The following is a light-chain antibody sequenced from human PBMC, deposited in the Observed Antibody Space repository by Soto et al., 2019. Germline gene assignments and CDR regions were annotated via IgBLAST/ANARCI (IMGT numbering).Light chain of an antibody. CDR2: AAS. V-gene: IGKV1-27*01. J-gene: IGKJ1*01. CDR3: QKYNSGRAT. Sequence: DIQMSQSPSSLSASVGDRVTITCRASQGISNYLAWYQQKPGKVPKLLIYAASTLRSGVPSRFSGSGSGTDFTLTISSLQPEDVATYYCQKYNSGRATFGQGTKVDIK. CDR1: QGISNY.